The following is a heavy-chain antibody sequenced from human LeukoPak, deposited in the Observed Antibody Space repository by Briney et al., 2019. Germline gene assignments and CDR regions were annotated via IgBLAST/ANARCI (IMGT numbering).Heavy chain of an antibody. Sequence: GGSLRLSRAASGIAFSDVWMSWVRQAPGKGLEWVARLHADGNEKYFVDSVKGRFTVSRDNAKNSLYLQMDSLRVEDTAVYCCARGGYSFDYLGQGTLVTVSS. J-gene: IGHJ4*02. D-gene: IGHD5-12*01. V-gene: IGHV3-7*01. CDR1: GIAFSDVW. CDR3: ARGGYSFDY. CDR2: LHADGNEK.